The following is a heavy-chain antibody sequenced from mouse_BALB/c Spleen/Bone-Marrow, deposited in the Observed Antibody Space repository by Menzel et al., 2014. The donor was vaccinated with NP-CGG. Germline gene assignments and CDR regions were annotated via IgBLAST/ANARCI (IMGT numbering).Heavy chain of an antibody. D-gene: IGHD4-1*01. J-gene: IGHJ2*01. V-gene: IGHV4-1*02. CDR2: INPDSSTI. CDR1: GFDFSRYW. CDR3: ARRWDVYYFDY. Sequence: EVKLMESGGGLVQPGGSLKLSCAASGFDFSRYWMSWVRQAPGKGLEWIEEINPDSSTINYTPSLKDKFIISRDNAKNTLYLQMSKVRSEDTALYYCARRWDVYYFDYWGQGTTLTVSS.